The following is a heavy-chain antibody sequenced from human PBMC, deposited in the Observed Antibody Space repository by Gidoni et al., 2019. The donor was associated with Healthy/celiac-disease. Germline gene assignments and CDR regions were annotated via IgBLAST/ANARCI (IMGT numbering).Heavy chain of an antibody. CDR1: GFTFSSSW. CDR3: ARDALAAAGNYYYYYGMDV. D-gene: IGHD6-13*01. CDR2: IKQDGSEK. V-gene: IGHV3-7*04. Sequence: EVQLVESGGGLVQPGGSLRLSCAASGFTFSSSWMSWVRQAPGKGLEWVANIKQDGSEKYYVDSVKGRFTISRDNAKNSLYLQMNSLRAEDTAVYYCARDALAAAGNYYYYYGMDVWGQGTTVTVSS. J-gene: IGHJ6*02.